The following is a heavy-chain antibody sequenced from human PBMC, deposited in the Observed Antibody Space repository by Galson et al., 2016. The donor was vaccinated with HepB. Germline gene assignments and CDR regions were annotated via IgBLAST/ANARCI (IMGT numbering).Heavy chain of an antibody. CDR2: IYHSGDT. J-gene: IGHJ3*02. CDR1: GGSISSTTNW. V-gene: IGHV4-4*02. Sequence: SETLSLTCTVSGGSISSTTNWWSWVRQSPGQGLEWIGEIYHSGDTNYNPSLKSRATISVDTSRNQFSLSLSSVTAADTAVYYCARACTGGTCKFAGYDAFDIWGQGTTVTVSS. CDR3: ARACTGGTCKFAGYDAFDI. D-gene: IGHD2-8*02.